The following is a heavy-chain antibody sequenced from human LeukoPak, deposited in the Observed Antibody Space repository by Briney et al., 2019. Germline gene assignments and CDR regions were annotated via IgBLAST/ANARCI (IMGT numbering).Heavy chain of an antibody. D-gene: IGHD5-24*01. Sequence: GGSLRLSCAASGFTFSSYSMNWVRQAPGKGLEWVSYISSSSSTIYYADSVKGRFTISRDNAKNSLYLQMNSLRAEDTAVYYCARDRMATIYYFDYWGQGTLDTVSS. CDR2: ISSSSSTI. J-gene: IGHJ4*02. CDR3: ARDRMATIYYFDY. V-gene: IGHV3-48*01. CDR1: GFTFSSYS.